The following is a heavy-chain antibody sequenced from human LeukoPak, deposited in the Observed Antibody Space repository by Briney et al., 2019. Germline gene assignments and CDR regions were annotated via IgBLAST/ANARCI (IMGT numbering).Heavy chain of an antibody. CDR2: ISPSGGSI. Sequence: GGSLRLSCAASGFIFSTYAMTWVRQAPGEGLEWVSAISPSGGSIYYADSVKGRFTISRDNSRNTLYLQMNSLRAEDTALYYCAKNYGSGSYDYWGQGTLVTVSS. CDR3: AKNYGSGSYDY. V-gene: IGHV3-23*01. J-gene: IGHJ4*02. D-gene: IGHD3-10*01. CDR1: GFIFSTYA.